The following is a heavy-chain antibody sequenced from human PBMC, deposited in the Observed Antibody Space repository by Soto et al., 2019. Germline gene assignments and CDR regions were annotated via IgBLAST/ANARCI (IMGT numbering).Heavy chain of an antibody. CDR2: ISAYNGNT. V-gene: IGHV1-18*01. J-gene: IGHJ5*02. CDR1: GGTFSSYA. Sequence: RASVKVSCTASGGTFSSYAISWVRQAPGQGLEWMGWISAYNGNTNYAQKLQGRVTMTTDTSTSTAYMELRSLRSDDTAVYYCARDPDYDFWSGFIRPGFDPWGQGTLVTVSS. CDR3: ARDPDYDFWSGFIRPGFDP. D-gene: IGHD3-3*01.